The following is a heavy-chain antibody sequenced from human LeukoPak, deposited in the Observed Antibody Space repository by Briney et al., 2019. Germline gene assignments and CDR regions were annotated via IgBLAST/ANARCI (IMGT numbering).Heavy chain of an antibody. J-gene: IGHJ4*02. CDR3: AREGNGDLAPLDY. CDR2: IYYSGST. V-gene: IGHV4-39*07. CDR1: GGSISSSSYY. Sequence: SETLSLTCTVSGGSISSSSYYWGWIRQPPGKGLEWIGSIYYSGSTYYNPSLKSRVTISVDTSKNQFSLKLTSVTAADTAVYYCAREGNGDLAPLDYWSQGTLVTVSS. D-gene: IGHD4-17*01.